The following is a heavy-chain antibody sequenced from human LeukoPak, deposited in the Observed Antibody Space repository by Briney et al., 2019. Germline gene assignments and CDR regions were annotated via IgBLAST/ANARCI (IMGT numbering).Heavy chain of an antibody. CDR3: AGSETVTRSFDY. CDR2: ISYDGSNK. J-gene: IGHJ4*02. D-gene: IGHD4-17*01. V-gene: IGHV3-30-3*01. CDR1: GFTFSSCA. Sequence: GGSLRLSCAASGFTFSSCAMHRVRQAPGKGLEWVAVISYDGSNKYYADSVKGRFTISRDNSKNTLYLQMNSLRTEDTAVYYCAGSETVTRSFDYWGQGTLVTVSS.